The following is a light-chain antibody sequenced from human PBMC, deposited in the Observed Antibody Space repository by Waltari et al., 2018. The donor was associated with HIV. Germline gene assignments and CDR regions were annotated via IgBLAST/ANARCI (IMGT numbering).Light chain of an antibody. CDR3: SSYAGSGNLLL. J-gene: IGLJ2*01. CDR1: SNDIGPYNY. V-gene: IGLV2-8*01. CDR2: EVN. Sequence: QSALTQPPAASGSPGQSVTISCTGTSNDIGPYNYVSWYQQHPDKAPRLLIYEVNKRPSGVPGRFSGSESGNTASLTVSGLQAEDEADYYCSSYAGSGNLLLFGGGT.